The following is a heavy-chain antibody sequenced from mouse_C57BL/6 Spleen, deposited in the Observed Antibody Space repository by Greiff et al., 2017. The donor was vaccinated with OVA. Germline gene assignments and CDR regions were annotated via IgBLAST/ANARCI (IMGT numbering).Heavy chain of an antibody. V-gene: IGHV1-54*01. D-gene: IGHD1-1*01. Sequence: VQLQQSGAELVRPGTSVKVSCKASGYAFTNYLIEWVKQRPGQDLEWIGVINPGSGGTNYNEKFKGKATLTADKSSSTAYMQLSSLTSEDSAVYFCARGVYYGSHYYAMDYWGQGTSVTVSS. CDR3: ARGVYYGSHYYAMDY. CDR2: INPGSGGT. CDR1: GYAFTNYL. J-gene: IGHJ4*01.